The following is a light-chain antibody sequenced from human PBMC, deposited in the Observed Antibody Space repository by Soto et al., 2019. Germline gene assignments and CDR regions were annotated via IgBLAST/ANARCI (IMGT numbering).Light chain of an antibody. V-gene: IGKV4-1*01. CDR1: QSVFYSSNNKHY. Sequence: DIVMTQSPDSLAVSLGERATINCKSSQSVFYSSNNKHYLAWYQQKPGQPPKLLIYWASTRESGVPDRFSGSGSGADFTLTISSLRAEDVAVYYCQQYYNIPYTFGQGTKLEIK. CDR3: QQYYNIPYT. J-gene: IGKJ2*01. CDR2: WAS.